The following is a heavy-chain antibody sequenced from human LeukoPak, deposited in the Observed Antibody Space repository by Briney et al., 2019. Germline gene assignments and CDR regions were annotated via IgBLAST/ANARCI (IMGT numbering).Heavy chain of an antibody. V-gene: IGHV4-34*01. D-gene: IGHD6-19*01. CDR2: INHSGST. CDR1: GGSFSGYY. Sequence: SETLSLTCAVYGGSFSGYYWSWIRQPPGKGLEWIGEINHSGSTNYNPSLKSRVTISVDTSKNQFSLKLSSVTAADTAVYYCARRLSSSRRWLVIHWFDPWGQGTLVTVSS. J-gene: IGHJ5*02. CDR3: ARRLSSSRRWLVIHWFDP.